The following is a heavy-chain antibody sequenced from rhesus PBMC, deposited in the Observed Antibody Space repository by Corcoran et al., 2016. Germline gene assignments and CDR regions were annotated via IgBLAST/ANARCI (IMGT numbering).Heavy chain of an antibody. J-gene: IGHJ4*01. CDR3: ARTGREYCSGISCYPLDY. D-gene: IGHD2-27*01. CDR1: GGSISGYY. CDR2: IGSSRGNT. Sequence: QVQLQESGPGLVKPSETLSLTCAVSGGSISGYYWNWIRQPPGKGLEWIGYIGSSRGNTSYTPSLQSRVTFSTDPSQNHFSLKLNSVTAADTAVYYCARTGREYCSGISCYPLDYWGQGILVTVSS. V-gene: IGHV4-165*02.